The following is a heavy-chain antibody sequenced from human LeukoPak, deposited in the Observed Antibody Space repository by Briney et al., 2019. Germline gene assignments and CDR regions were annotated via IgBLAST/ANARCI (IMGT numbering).Heavy chain of an antibody. CDR1: GFTVSSNY. Sequence: GGSLRLSCAASGFTVSSNYMSWVRQAPGKGLEWVSVIYSGGSTYYADSVKGRFTISRDNSKNTLYLQMNSLRAEDTAVYYCARGVGGYCSSTSCYIGSPWFDPWGQGTLVTVSS. CDR2: IYSGGST. CDR3: ARGVGGYCSSTSCYIGSPWFDP. V-gene: IGHV3-53*01. D-gene: IGHD2-2*02. J-gene: IGHJ5*02.